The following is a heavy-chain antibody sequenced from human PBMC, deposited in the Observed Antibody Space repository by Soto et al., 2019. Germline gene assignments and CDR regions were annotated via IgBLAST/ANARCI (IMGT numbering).Heavy chain of an antibody. CDR3: VRDPQRNDY. D-gene: IGHD2-2*01. Sequence: QVQLVQSGAEVKKPGASVKVSCKASGYDFSSYGISWVRQAHGQGLEWMGWISASNGNRDYAQQFQGRVTMTSDTSRTTAYMELRSLRSDDTAVDYFVRDPQRNDYWGQGTLVNVSS. CDR2: ISASNGNR. V-gene: IGHV1-18*04. J-gene: IGHJ4*02. CDR1: GYDFSSYG.